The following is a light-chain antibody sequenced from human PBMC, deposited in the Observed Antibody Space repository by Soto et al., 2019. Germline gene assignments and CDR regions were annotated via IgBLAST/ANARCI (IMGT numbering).Light chain of an antibody. CDR3: CSHTSGNSLV. CDR1: TSDY. Sequence: QSALTQPPSVSASPGQSITISCTGTTSDYVSWYQQHPGNVPKVLIYEVRKRPSGISNRFSGSKSGNTASLTISGLQAEDEADYYCCSHTSGNSLVFGIGTKVTVL. CDR2: EVR. J-gene: IGLJ1*01. V-gene: IGLV2-14*01.